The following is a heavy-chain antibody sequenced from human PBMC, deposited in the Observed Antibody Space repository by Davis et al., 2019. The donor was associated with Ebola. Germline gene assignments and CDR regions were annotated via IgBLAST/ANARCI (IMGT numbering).Heavy chain of an antibody. CDR1: GGTFSSYA. Sequence: SVKVSCKASGGTFSSYAISWVRQAPGQGLEWMGGIIPIFGTANYAQKFQGRVTITADESTSTAYMELSSLRSEDTAVYYCAREASSGHLEGFWYWGQGTLVTVSS. D-gene: IGHD6-19*01. V-gene: IGHV1-69*13. CDR3: AREASSGHLEGFWY. CDR2: IIPIFGTA. J-gene: IGHJ4*02.